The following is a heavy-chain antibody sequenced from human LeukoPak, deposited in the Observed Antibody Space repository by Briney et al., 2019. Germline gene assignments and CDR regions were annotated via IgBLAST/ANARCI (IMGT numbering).Heavy chain of an antibody. V-gene: IGHV3-72*01. CDR2: SRHKAKKYST. J-gene: IGHJ3*02. CDR1: GFTFSDHY. CDR3: ARIYNFAFDI. Sequence: GGSLRLSCAASGFTFSDHYMDWVRQALGKGLEWVGRSRHKAKKYSTEYAASVKGRFTISRDDSKNSLYLQMNSLKTEDTAVYYCARIYNFAFDIWGQGTMVTVSS. D-gene: IGHD1-1*01.